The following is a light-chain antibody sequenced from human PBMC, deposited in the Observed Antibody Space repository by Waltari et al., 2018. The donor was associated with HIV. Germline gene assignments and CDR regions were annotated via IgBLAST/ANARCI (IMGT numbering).Light chain of an antibody. CDR1: QSVSRN. J-gene: IGKJ1*01. CDR3: QQYDDWPRT. Sequence: EVVMTQSPATLFVYPGERAVLACRASQSVSRNLAWYQQKHGQPPRLRIYAASTRATGVPVRISGTGSGTEFTLTISSLQSEDFAVYYCQQYDDWPRTFGQGTRVEIK. V-gene: IGKV3-15*01. CDR2: AAS.